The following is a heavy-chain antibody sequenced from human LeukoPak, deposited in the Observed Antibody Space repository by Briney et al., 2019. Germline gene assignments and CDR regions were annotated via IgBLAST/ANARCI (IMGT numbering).Heavy chain of an antibody. CDR1: GGSFSGYY. Sequence: SETLSLTCAVYGGSFSGYYWSWIRQPPGKGLEWIGEINHSGSTNYNPSLKSRVTISVDTSKNQFSLKLSSVTAADTAVYYCARVGGYLLYYYYYYGMDVWGQGTTVTVSS. CDR2: INHSGST. V-gene: IGHV4-34*01. J-gene: IGHJ6*02. CDR3: ARVGGYLLYYYYYYGMDV. D-gene: IGHD3-22*01.